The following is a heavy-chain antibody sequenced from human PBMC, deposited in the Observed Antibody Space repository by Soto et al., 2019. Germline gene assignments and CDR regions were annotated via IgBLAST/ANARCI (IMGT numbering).Heavy chain of an antibody. CDR3: ARGPDSSHWYFDL. V-gene: IGHV4-31*03. J-gene: IGHJ2*01. CDR2: IYYSGST. Sequence: QVQLQESGPGLVKPSQTLSLTCTVSGGSFSSGGYYWSWIRQHPGKGLEWIGYIYYSGSTYYNPSLKIRVTIAVYTSKNQFSLKLSSVTAADTSVYYCARGPDSSHWYFDLWGRGTLVTVSS. CDR1: GGSFSSGGYY. D-gene: IGHD3-10*01.